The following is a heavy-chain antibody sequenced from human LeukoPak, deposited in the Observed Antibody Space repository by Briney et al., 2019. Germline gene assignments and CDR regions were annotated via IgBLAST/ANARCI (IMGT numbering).Heavy chain of an antibody. V-gene: IGHV4-4*07. CDR1: GGSISSYY. J-gene: IGHJ4*02. CDR3: ARDLYYYDSSGLSRFDY. CDR2: IHTSGST. D-gene: IGHD3-22*01. Sequence: PSETLSLTCTVSGGSISSYYWSWIRQPAGKGLEWIGRIHTSGSTNYNPSLKSRVTMSVDTSKNQFSLKLSSVTAADTAVYYCARDLYYYDSSGLSRFDYWGQGTLVTVSS.